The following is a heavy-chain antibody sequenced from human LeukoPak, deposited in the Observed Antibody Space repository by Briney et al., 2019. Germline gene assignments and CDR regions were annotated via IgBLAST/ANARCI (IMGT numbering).Heavy chain of an antibody. J-gene: IGHJ3*02. D-gene: IGHD1-14*01. V-gene: IGHV3-64*02. Sequence: GGSLRLSCAASGFRFSDDDMDWVRQAPGEGVEFGSSICAAGAETFYADSVNGRFTISRDNFQSTMYLQMDGLRPEDSAVYYCARELGGTKTGGFDIWGQGTVVTVSS. CDR2: ICAAGAET. CDR3: ARELGGTKTGGFDI. CDR1: GFRFSDDD.